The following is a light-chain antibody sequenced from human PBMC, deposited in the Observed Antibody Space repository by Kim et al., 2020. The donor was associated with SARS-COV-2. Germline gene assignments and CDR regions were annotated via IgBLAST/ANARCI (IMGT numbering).Light chain of an antibody. CDR1: QSVSSY. J-gene: IGKJ1*01. CDR3: QQRSNWPWT. Sequence: EIVLTQSPATLSLSPGERVTLSCRASQSVSSYLAWFQQKRGQPPRLLIYDAFNRATGIPAKFSGSGSGTDFTLTISSLEPEDFAVYYCQQRSNWPWTFGQGTKVGIK. V-gene: IGKV3-11*01. CDR2: DAF.